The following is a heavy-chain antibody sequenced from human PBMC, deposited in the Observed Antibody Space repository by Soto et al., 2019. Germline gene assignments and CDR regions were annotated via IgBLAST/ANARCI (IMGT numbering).Heavy chain of an antibody. CDR2: IYSGGNT. V-gene: IGHV3-53*04. Sequence: EVQLVESGGGLVQPGGSLRLSCAASGFTVSSNFMNWVRQAPGKGLEWVSVIYSGGNTYYAHSVKGRFTLSRHHSRYTLFLHFTSLRVEDSAVYYCASDTDYGSGSLDYWGQGTLVIVSS. CDR3: ASDTDYGSGSLDY. D-gene: IGHD3-10*01. J-gene: IGHJ4*02. CDR1: GFTVSSNF.